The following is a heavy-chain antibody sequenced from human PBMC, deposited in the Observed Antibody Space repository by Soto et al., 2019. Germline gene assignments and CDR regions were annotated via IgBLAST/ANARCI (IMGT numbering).Heavy chain of an antibody. CDR1: GGSFSSYA. V-gene: IGHV1-69*13. J-gene: IGHJ4*02. CDR2: IIPIFGTA. CDR3: ARDVSYSGYPRAFDY. Sequence: SVKVSCKASGGSFSSYAISWVRQAPKQGLEWMGGIIPIFGTANYAQKFQGRVTITADESTSTAYMELSSLRSEDTAVYYCARDVSYSGYPRAFDYWGQGTLVTVSS. D-gene: IGHD5-12*01.